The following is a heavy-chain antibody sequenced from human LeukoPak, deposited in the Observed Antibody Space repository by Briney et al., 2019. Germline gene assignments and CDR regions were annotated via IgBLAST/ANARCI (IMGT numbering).Heavy chain of an antibody. J-gene: IGHJ4*02. CDR2: INPNSGGT. CDR3: ARVRSGSYGSGWYDY. D-gene: IGHD6-19*01. CDR1: GYTFTGYY. V-gene: IGHV1-2*04. Sequence: GASVKVSCKASGYTFTGYYMHCVRQAPGQGLEWMGWINPNSGGTKYAQKFQGWITMTRDTSISTAYMELSRLRSDDTAVYYCARVRSGSYGSGWYDYWGQGTLVTVSS.